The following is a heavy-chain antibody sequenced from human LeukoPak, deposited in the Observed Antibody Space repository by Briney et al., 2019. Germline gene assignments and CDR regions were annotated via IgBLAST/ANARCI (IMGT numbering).Heavy chain of an antibody. D-gene: IGHD3-10*01. CDR1: AYSINRGHY. V-gene: IGHV4-38-2*02. Sequence: SETLSLACIVSAYSINRGHYWAWIRQSPGKGLEWIGNIYHGGTTQYNPSLKSRVTISVDTSKNQFSLQLTSVTAADAAVYYCTSFGGGDYFDYWGQGTLVTVSS. CDR2: IYHGGTT. J-gene: IGHJ4*02. CDR3: TSFGGGDYFDY.